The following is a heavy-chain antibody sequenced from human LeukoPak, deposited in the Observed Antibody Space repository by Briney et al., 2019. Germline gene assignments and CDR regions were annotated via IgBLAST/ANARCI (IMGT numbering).Heavy chain of an antibody. CDR2: ISYDGSNK. J-gene: IGHJ4*02. Sequence: GGSLRLSCAASGFTFSNYGMHWVRQAPGKGLEWGAVISYDGSNKYYADSVKGRFTISRDNSKNMLYLKMNSVRAEDTAVYYCAKDRGLRFFDWLSELDYWGQGTLVTVSS. V-gene: IGHV3-30*18. CDR3: AKDRGLRFFDWLSELDY. D-gene: IGHD3-9*01. CDR1: GFTFSNYG.